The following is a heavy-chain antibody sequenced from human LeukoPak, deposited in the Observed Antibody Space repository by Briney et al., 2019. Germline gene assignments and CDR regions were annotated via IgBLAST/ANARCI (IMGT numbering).Heavy chain of an antibody. V-gene: IGHV4-4*07. CDR3: ATHCSSTSCYGTDY. Sequence: PSETLSLTCTVSGGSISSYYWSWIRQPAGKGLEWIGRIYTSGSTNYNPSPKSRVTMSVDTSKNQFSLKLSSVTAADTAVYYCATHCSSTSCYGTDYWGQGTLVTVSS. D-gene: IGHD2-2*01. CDR2: IYTSGST. CDR1: GGSISSYY. J-gene: IGHJ4*02.